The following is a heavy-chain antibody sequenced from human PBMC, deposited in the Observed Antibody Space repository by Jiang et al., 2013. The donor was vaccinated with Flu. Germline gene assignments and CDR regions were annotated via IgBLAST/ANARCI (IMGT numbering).Heavy chain of an antibody. V-gene: IGHV5-51*01. Sequence: GQVTISADKSISTAYLQWSSLKASDTAMYYCARQGGWLFDYWGQGTLVTVSS. J-gene: IGHJ4*02. CDR3: ARQGGWLFDY. D-gene: IGHD6-19*01.